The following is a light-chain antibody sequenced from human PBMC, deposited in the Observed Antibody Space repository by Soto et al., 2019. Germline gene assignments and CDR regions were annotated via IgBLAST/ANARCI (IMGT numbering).Light chain of an antibody. CDR3: QQYNNWPPYT. V-gene: IGKV3-15*01. CDR2: AAS. CDR1: QSVSGN. Sequence: ETVMMQSPATLSVSPGERAILSCRASQSVSGNLAWYQQKPGQAPRLLIYAASSRAAGIPPRFSGSGSGTEFTLTISSLQSEDFAVYYCQQYNNWPPYTFGQGTKLEIK. J-gene: IGKJ2*01.